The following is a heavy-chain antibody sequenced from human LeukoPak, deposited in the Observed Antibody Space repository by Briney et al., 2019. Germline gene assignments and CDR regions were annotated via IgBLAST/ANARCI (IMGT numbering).Heavy chain of an antibody. Sequence: ASVKVSCKASRYTFTAFYMHWVRQAPGQGLEWMGWINPNSGGTNYAQKFQGRVTMTRDTSISSAYMELSRLRSDDTAVYYCAGVGAAAGMGHSHYWGQGTLVTVSS. CDR2: INPNSGGT. V-gene: IGHV1-2*02. D-gene: IGHD6-13*01. CDR3: AGVGAAAGMGHSHY. CDR1: RYTFTAFY. J-gene: IGHJ4*02.